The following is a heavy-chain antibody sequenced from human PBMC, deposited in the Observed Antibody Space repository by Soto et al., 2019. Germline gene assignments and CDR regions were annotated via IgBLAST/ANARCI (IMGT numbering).Heavy chain of an antibody. CDR2: IIPILFIA. D-gene: IGHD1-7*01. CDR1: GGTLTSTI. CDR3: ARGEGLELLQPFDY. V-gene: IGHV1-69*02. Sequence: GASVKVSCKASGGTLTSTISSWVRQAPGQGLEWMGRIIPILFIANYAQKFQGRVTITADKSTSTAYMELSSLRSEDTAVYYCARGEGLELLQPFDYWGQGTLVTVSS. J-gene: IGHJ4*02.